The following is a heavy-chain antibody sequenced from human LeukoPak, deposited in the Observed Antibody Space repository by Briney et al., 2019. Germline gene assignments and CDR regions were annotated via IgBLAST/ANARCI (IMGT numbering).Heavy chain of an antibody. D-gene: IGHD3-10*01. V-gene: IGHV4-39*01. CDR2: IYYTGTT. CDR3: ARRELLSTPDAFDI. Sequence: SETLSLTCTVSGGSISSSSHSWGWIRQPPGKGLEWTGRIYYTGTTYYNPSLKSRVTISVDTSKNQFSLKVSSVTAADTAVYYCARRELLSTPDAFDIWGQGTMVTVSS. J-gene: IGHJ3*02. CDR1: GGSISSSSHS.